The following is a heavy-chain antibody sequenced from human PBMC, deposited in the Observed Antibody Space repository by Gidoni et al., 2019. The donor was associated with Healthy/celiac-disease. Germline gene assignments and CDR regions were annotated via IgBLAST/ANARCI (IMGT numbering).Heavy chain of an antibody. D-gene: IGHD5-18*01. J-gene: IGHJ4*02. CDR2: ISYDGSNK. Sequence: QVQLVESGGGVVQPGRSLRLSCAASGFTFSSYGMNWVRQAPGKGLEWVAVISYDGSNKYYADSVKGRFTISRDNSKNTLYLQMNSLRAEDTAVYYCAKDDARVDTAMFDYWGQGTLVTVSS. CDR3: AKDDARVDTAMFDY. V-gene: IGHV3-30*18. CDR1: GFTFSSYG.